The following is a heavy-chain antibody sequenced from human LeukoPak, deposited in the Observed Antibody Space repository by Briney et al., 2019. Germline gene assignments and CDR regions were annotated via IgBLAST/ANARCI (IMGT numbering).Heavy chain of an antibody. V-gene: IGHV4-59*01. CDR1: GGSISSYY. D-gene: IGHD2-2*01. J-gene: IGHJ3*02. CDR3: ATAPKNIVVVPAADAFDI. CDR2: IYYSGST. Sequence: PSETLSLTCTVSGGSISSYYWSWIRQPPGKGLEWIGYIYYSGSTNYNPSLKSRVTISVDTSKNKISLKLSSAAAADPALYYCATAPKNIVVVPAADAFDIWGQGTMVTVSS.